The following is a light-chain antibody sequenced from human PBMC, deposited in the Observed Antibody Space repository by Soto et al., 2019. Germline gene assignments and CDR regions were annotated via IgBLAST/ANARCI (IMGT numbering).Light chain of an antibody. Sequence: QSVLTQPPSASGTPRQRVTISCSGGSSNIGSNAVNWYQQLPGTAPELLIYNKNQRPSGVPDRFSGSQSGTSASLAISGLQSGDEAEYYCATWDDSLNGYVFGSGTKLTVL. CDR3: ATWDDSLNGYV. J-gene: IGLJ1*01. CDR2: NKN. CDR1: SSNIGSNA. V-gene: IGLV1-44*01.